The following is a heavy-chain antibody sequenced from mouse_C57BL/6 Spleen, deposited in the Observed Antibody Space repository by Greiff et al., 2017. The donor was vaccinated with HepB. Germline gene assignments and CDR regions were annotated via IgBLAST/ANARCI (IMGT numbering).Heavy chain of an antibody. J-gene: IGHJ1*03. CDR3: ARWGVYYYGSDV. Sequence: VQLQQSGPELVKPGASVKISCKASGYAFSSSWMNWVKQRPGKGLEWIGRIYPGDGDTNYNGKFKGKATLTADKSSSTAYMQLSSLTSEDSAVYCCARWGVYYYGSDVWGTGTTVTVSS. D-gene: IGHD1-1*01. CDR2: IYPGDGDT. V-gene: IGHV1-82*01. CDR1: GYAFSSSW.